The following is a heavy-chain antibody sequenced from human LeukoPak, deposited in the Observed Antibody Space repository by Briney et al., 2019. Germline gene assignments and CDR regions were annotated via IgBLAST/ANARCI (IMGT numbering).Heavy chain of an antibody. D-gene: IGHD4-17*01. CDR2: INHSGGT. CDR3: ARDVTRAYYYNGMDV. CDR1: GGSFSGYY. Sequence: SETLSLTCGVSGGSFSGYYWSWVRQPPGKGLEWIGEINHSGGTNYNPSLKSRVTISIDTSKNQFSLNLSSVTAADTAVYYCARDVTRAYYYNGMDVWGQGTSVTVSS. V-gene: IGHV4-34*01. J-gene: IGHJ6*02.